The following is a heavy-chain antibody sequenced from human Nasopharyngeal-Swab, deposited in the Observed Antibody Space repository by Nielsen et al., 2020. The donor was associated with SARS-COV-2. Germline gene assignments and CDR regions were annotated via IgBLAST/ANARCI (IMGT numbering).Heavy chain of an antibody. CDR3: VRSSSWYYFDY. CDR1: GDSIAYSTFY. Sequence: SETLSLTCTVSGDSIAYSTFYWGWIRQPPGKGLEWIGNIYYNGNTYQNPSLKSRLTISVDKSPNQFSLQLSSVTAADTAVYYCVRSSSWYYFDYWAQGTQVTVSS. V-gene: IGHV4-39*01. D-gene: IGHD6-13*01. CDR2: IYYNGNT. J-gene: IGHJ4*02.